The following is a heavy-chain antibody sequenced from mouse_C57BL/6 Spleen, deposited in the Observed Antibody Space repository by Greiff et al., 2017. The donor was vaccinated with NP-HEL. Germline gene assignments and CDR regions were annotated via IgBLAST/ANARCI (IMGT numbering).Heavy chain of an antibody. D-gene: IGHD2-4*01. CDR2: IYPGSGST. CDR3: ARRPRLRHAMDY. V-gene: IGHV1-55*01. CDR1: GYTFTSYW. J-gene: IGHJ4*01. Sequence: QVQLKQSGAELVKPGASVKMSCKASGYTFTSYWITWVKQRPGQGLEWIGDIYPGSGSTNYNEKFKSKATLTVDTSSSTAYMQLSSLTSEDSAVYYCARRPRLRHAMDYWGQGTSVTVSS.